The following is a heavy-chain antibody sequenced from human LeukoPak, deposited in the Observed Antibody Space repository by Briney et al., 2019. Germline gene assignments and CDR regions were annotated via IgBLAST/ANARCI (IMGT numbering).Heavy chain of an antibody. Sequence: KPSETLSLACTVSGDSMRNYYWSWIRQPARKGPEWIGRIHGSGSTTYNPSLRSRVTMSVDTSKNQFSLNLNSLTAADTAVYYCARGAYGSGSRNWFDPWGQGTLVTVSS. J-gene: IGHJ5*02. V-gene: IGHV4-4*07. CDR1: GDSMRNYY. CDR3: ARGAYGSGSRNWFDP. D-gene: IGHD3-10*01. CDR2: IHGSGST.